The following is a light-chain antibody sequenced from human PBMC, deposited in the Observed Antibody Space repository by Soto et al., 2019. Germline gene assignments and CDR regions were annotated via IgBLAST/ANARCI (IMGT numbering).Light chain of an antibody. CDR1: QGISTY. J-gene: IGKJ1*01. Sequence: DIQMTQSPSSLSASVGDRVTITCRASQGISTYLNWYHQKPGKAPKLLIYAASSLQSGVPSRFSGSGPETDFTLTISSLQPEDFATYSCQQTYSTTWTFGQGTKVDI. CDR3: QQTYSTTWT. V-gene: IGKV1-39*01. CDR2: AAS.